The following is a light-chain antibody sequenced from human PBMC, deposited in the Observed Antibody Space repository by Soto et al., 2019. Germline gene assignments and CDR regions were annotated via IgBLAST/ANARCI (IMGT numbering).Light chain of an antibody. CDR3: QQRRIWLT. Sequence: EITLTQSPATLSLSPGERATLSCRASESVSNFLAWYQQKPGQAPRLLIYDASTRATGIPGRFSGSGSGTDFSLTISSLETEDFAVYSCQQRRIWLTFGGGTKVEVK. J-gene: IGKJ4*01. V-gene: IGKV3-11*01. CDR1: ESVSNF. CDR2: DAS.